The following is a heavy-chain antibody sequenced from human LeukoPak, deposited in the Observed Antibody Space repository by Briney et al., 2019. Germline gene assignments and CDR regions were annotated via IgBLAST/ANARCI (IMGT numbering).Heavy chain of an antibody. J-gene: IGHJ3*02. V-gene: IGHV4-39*07. CDR3: AKSNGYGLLDI. CDR2: IYSGGRI. Sequence: SETLSLTCTVSGGSFRGDYYWAWIRQPPGKGLEWIGSIYSGGRIYYNPSLKSRVSISIDTSNNDLSLKVTSVTAADTAVYYCAKSNGYGLLDIWGQGTMVTVSS. CDR1: GGSFRGDYY. D-gene: IGHD3-10*01.